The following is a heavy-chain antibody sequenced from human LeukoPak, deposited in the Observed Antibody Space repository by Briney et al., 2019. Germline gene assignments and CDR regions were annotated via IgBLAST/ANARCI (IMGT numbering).Heavy chain of an antibody. CDR2: IYYSGST. Sequence: SETLSLTCAVYGGSFSSYYWGWIRQPPGKGLEGRGSIYYSGSTYYNPSLKSRVTISVDTSKNQFSLKLSSVTAADTAVYYCARGEVDTAMSPRRPFDYWGQGTLVTVSS. V-gene: IGHV4-39*07. J-gene: IGHJ4*02. D-gene: IGHD5-18*01. CDR1: GGSFSSYY. CDR3: ARGEVDTAMSPRRPFDY.